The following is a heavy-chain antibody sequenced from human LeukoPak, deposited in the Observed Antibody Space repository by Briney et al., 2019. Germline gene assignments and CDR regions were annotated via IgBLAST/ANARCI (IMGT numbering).Heavy chain of an antibody. D-gene: IGHD6-13*01. J-gene: IGHJ4*02. V-gene: IGHV4-39*07. CDR1: GGSISSSSYY. CDR3: ARGSSWYPDY. Sequence: PSETLSLTCTVSGGSISSSSYYWGWIRQPPGKGLEWIGSIYYSGSTYYNPSLKSRVTISVDTSKNQFSLKLSSVTAADTAVYYCARGSSWYPDYWGQGTLVTVSS. CDR2: IYYSGST.